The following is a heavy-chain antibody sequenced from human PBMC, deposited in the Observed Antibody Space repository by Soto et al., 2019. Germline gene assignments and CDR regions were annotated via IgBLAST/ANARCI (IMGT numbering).Heavy chain of an antibody. J-gene: IGHJ4*02. D-gene: IGHD1-26*01. CDR2: IYSGGST. V-gene: IGHV3-53*01. CDR1: GFTVSSNY. CDR3: AKDRTWELLKYYFDY. Sequence: GGSLRLSCAASGFTVSSNYMSWVRQAPGKGLEWVSVIYSGGSTYYADSGKGRFTISRDNSKNTLYLQMNSLRAEDTAVYYCAKDRTWELLKYYFDYWGQGTLVTVSS.